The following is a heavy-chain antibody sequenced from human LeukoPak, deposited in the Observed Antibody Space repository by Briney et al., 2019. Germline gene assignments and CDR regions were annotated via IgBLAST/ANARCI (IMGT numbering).Heavy chain of an antibody. D-gene: IGHD6-19*01. J-gene: IGHJ4*01. V-gene: IGHV3-74*01. CDR2: IDSDGST. Sequence: GGSLRLSCAASGFTFSSYSMHWVRQAPGKGLVWVSRIDSDGSTIYADSVKSRFTIYRDNAKNTLYLQMSSLRAEDTAVYYCIGSGGLPGYWGHGTLVTVSS. CDR1: GFTFSSYS. CDR3: IGSGGLPGY.